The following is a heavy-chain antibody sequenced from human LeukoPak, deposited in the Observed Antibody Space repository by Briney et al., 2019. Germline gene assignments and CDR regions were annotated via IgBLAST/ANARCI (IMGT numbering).Heavy chain of an antibody. Sequence: SETLSLTCTVSGGSISSSSYYWGWIRQPPGKGLKWIGTMYYSGSTYYNPSLKSRVTLSVDTSTNHFSLNIKSVTAADTAMYYCARGRRIVVLPGRGYFDLWGRGTLVTVSS. D-gene: IGHD4/OR15-4a*01. CDR1: GGSISSSSYY. V-gene: IGHV4-39*02. CDR3: ARGRRIVVLPGRGYFDL. CDR2: MYYSGST. J-gene: IGHJ2*01.